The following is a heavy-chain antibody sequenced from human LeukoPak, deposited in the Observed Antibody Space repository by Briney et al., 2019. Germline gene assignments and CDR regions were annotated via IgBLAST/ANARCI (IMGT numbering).Heavy chain of an antibody. V-gene: IGHV1-18*01. D-gene: IGHD5-24*01. Sequence: GASVKVSCKTSGYTFTSYGISWVRQAPGQGLEWMGWISPYSGYTNFAQNLHGRVTMTTDTSTNTVYMELRSLTSDDTAVYYCARTGDGYNKPVWGQGTLVTVSS. CDR1: GYTFTSYG. CDR2: ISPYSGYT. CDR3: ARTGDGYNKPV. J-gene: IGHJ4*02.